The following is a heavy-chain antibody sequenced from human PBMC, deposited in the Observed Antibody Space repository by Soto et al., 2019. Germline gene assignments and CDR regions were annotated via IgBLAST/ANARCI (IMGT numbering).Heavy chain of an antibody. D-gene: IGHD3-16*02. Sequence: GGSLKLSCAASGFTFSSYGMHWVRQAPGKGLEWGEGIWDDGGNKYYADSVKGRFTISRDNSKNTLYLQMNSLRAEDTAVYYCARGAFGGVIVTPSFDYWGQGTLVTVSS. V-gene: IGHV3-33*01. CDR2: IWDDGGNK. CDR1: GFTFSSYG. J-gene: IGHJ4*02. CDR3: ARGAFGGVIVTPSFDY.